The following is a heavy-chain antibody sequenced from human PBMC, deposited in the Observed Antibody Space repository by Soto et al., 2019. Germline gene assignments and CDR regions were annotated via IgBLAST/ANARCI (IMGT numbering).Heavy chain of an antibody. J-gene: IGHJ6*02. CDR1: GLTFSSYG. D-gene: IGHD2-15*01. Sequence: QVQLVESGGGVVQPGRSLRLSCAASGLTFSSYGMQWVRQAPGKGLEWVAVISYDGSNKYYADSVKGRFTISRDNSKNSLYLQMNSLRAEDTAVYYCANDAPCSGGSCYPYYYGMDVWGQGTTVTVSS. V-gene: IGHV3-30*18. CDR2: ISYDGSNK. CDR3: ANDAPCSGGSCYPYYYGMDV.